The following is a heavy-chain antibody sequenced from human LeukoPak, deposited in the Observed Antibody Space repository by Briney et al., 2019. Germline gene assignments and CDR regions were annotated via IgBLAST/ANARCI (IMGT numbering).Heavy chain of an antibody. CDR2: IRYDGSNK. CDR3: AKLITMVRGARSIPDDY. J-gene: IGHJ4*02. Sequence: GGSLRLSCAASGFTFSSYGMHWVRQAPGKGLEWVAFIRYDGSNKYYADSVKGRFTISRDNSKNTLYLQMNSLRAEDTAVYYCAKLITMVRGARSIPDDYWGQGTLVTVSS. V-gene: IGHV3-30*02. CDR1: GFTFSSYG. D-gene: IGHD3-10*01.